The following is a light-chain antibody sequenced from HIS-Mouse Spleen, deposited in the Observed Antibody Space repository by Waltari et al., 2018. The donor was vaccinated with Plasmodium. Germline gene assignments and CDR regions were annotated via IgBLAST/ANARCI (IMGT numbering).Light chain of an antibody. V-gene: IGLV2-8*01. J-gene: IGLJ2*01. Sequence: QSALTQPPSASGSPGQSVTIPCTGTSRDVGGYNYVSWYQQHTGKAPKLMIYEVSKRPSGVPDRFSGSKSGNTASLTVSGLQAEDEADYYCSSYAGSNNLVFGGGTKLTVL. CDR2: EVS. CDR3: SSYAGSNNLV. CDR1: SRDVGGYNY.